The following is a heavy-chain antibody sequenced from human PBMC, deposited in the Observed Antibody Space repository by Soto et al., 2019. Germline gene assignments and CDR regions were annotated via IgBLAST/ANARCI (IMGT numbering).Heavy chain of an antibody. CDR1: GGSISSYC. CDR2: IYTSGST. V-gene: IGHV4-4*07. J-gene: IGHJ6*02. D-gene: IGHD1-26*01. Sequence: PSETLSLTCTVSGGSISSYCWSWIRQPAGKGLEWIGRIYTSGSTNYNPSLKSRVTMSVDTSKNQFSLKLSSVTAADTAVYYCARAGIVGATSYYYYGMDVWGQGTTVTVSS. CDR3: ARAGIVGATSYYYYGMDV.